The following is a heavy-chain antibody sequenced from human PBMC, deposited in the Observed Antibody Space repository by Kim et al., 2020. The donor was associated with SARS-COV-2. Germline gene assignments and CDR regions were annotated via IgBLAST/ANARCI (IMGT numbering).Heavy chain of an antibody. Sequence: GGSLRLSCAASGFTVSSSYMSWVRQAPGKGLEWVSVIYGGGSTYYADSVKGRFTISRDSSKNTLYLQMNSLRAADTAVYYCAGQFYFDYWGQGTLVTVSS. CDR2: IYGGGST. CDR3: AGQFYFDY. J-gene: IGHJ4*02. V-gene: IGHV3-53*01. D-gene: IGHD6-19*01. CDR1: GFTVSSSY.